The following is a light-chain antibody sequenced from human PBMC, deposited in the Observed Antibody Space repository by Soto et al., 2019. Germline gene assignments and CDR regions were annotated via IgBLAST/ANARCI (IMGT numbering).Light chain of an antibody. CDR1: QSISRY. CDR3: QQSYSFWT. CDR2: AAS. J-gene: IGKJ1*01. Sequence: DIPMTQSLSSLSASVGDRVTITCRASQSISRYLNWYQHKPGKAPNLLIYAASSLQSGVPSRFSGSSAGKDSTPTISGLQPEDFATYYCQQSYSFWTFGQGTKVEIK. V-gene: IGKV1-39*01.